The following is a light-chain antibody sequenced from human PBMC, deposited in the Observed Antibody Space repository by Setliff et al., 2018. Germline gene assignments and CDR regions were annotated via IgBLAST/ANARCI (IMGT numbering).Light chain of an antibody. J-gene: IGLJ1*01. CDR3: TAYAGSNNFV. V-gene: IGLV2-8*01. CDR2: DVT. Sequence: QSGLTQPPSASGSPGQSVTISCAGTSIDLSGYTYVSWYQQHPGKAPQVIIYDVTKRPSGVPDRFSGSKSGNTASLTVSGLQAEDEADYYCTAYAGSNNFVFGTGTKV. CDR1: SIDLSGYTY.